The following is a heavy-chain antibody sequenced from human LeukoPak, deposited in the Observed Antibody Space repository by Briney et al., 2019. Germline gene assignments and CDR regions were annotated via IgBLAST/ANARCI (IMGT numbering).Heavy chain of an antibody. J-gene: IGHJ4*02. Sequence: PGGSLRLSCTASGFTFTTYAMTWVRPAPGKGLEWISSMSSGSKYIYYAESVRGRFSISRDNTRNSLDLAMNNLRAEDTAIYYCARDRPTGASRIFVVQWGQGTPVTVSS. V-gene: IGHV3-21*06. D-gene: IGHD2-15*01. CDR1: GFTFTTYA. CDR2: MSSGSKYI. CDR3: ARDRPTGASRIFVVQ.